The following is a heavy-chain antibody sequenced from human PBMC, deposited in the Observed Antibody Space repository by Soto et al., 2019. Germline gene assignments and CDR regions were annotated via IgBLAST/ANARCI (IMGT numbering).Heavy chain of an antibody. Sequence: PLETLSLTCSVSGGSISSGDYYWSWIRQPPGKGLEWIGYIYYSGSTKYNPSLKSRVAISVDTSKNQFSLKLSSVTAADTAVYYCARDRHAYYYDSSGSPQAVSDYWGQGTLVTVSS. J-gene: IGHJ4*02. V-gene: IGHV4-30-4*01. CDR3: ARDRHAYYYDSSGSPQAVSDY. CDR2: IYYSGST. CDR1: GGSISSGDYY. D-gene: IGHD3-22*01.